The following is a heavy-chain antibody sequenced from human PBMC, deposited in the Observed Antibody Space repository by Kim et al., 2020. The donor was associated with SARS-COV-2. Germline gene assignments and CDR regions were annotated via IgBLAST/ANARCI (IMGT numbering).Heavy chain of an antibody. V-gene: IGHV3-74*01. Sequence: GGSLRLSCATSGFTFSSFWMHWVRQVPGKGLIWISRISRDGTTTDYADSVKGRFTISRDNSKNTLFLQMNGLRADDTSVYYCTRGATYQWAYSYGHEKWGQGTLVTVSS. J-gene: IGHJ4*02. D-gene: IGHD5-18*01. CDR2: ISRDGTTT. CDR1: GFTFSSFW. CDR3: TRGATYQWAYSYGHEK.